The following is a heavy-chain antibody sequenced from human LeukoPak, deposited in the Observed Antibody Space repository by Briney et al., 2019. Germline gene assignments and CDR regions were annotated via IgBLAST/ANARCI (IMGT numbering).Heavy chain of an antibody. CDR2: ISAYNGNT. D-gene: IGHD2-15*01. J-gene: IGHJ4*02. V-gene: IGHV1-18*01. CDR3: ARQYGYCSGGSCPI. CDR1: GYTFTSYG. Sequence: GASVKVSCKASGYTFTSYGISWVRQAPGQGLEWMGWISAYNGNTNYAQKLQGRVTMTTDTSTSTAYMELTSLRSDDTGVYYCARQYGYCSGGSCPIWGQGTLVTVSS.